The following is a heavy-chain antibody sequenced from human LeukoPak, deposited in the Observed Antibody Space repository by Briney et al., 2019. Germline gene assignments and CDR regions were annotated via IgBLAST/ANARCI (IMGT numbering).Heavy chain of an antibody. CDR1: GGSISSGDYY. D-gene: IGHD3-22*01. Sequence: PSQTLSLTCTVSGGSISSGDYYWSWIRQPPGKGLEWIGYIYYSGSTYYNPSLKSRVTISVDTSKNQFSLKLSSVTAADTAVYYCARVSYYDSSGYSGFDYWGQGTLVTVYS. V-gene: IGHV4-30-4*08. CDR3: ARVSYYDSSGYSGFDY. J-gene: IGHJ4*02. CDR2: IYYSGST.